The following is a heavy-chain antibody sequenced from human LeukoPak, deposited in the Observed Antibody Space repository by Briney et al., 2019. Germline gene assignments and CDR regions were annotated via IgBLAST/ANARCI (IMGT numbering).Heavy chain of an antibody. CDR1: GGSISSYY. V-gene: IGHV4-59*12. CDR2: IYYSGST. D-gene: IGHD3-22*01. J-gene: IGHJ4*02. CDR3: ARDRYYYDSSGYLFDY. Sequence: SETLSLTCTVSGGSISSYYWSWIRQPPGKGLEWIGYIYYSGSTSYNPSLKSRVTMSVDTSKNQFSLKLSSVTAADTAVYYCARDRYYYDSSGYLFDYWGQGTLVTVSS.